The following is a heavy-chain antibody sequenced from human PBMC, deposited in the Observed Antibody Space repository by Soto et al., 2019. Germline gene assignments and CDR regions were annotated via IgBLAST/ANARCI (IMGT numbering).Heavy chain of an antibody. V-gene: IGHV4-39*01. J-gene: IGHJ6*02. CDR3: ACIFSGGYGYGFYYYGMDV. Sequence: SETLSLTCTVSGGSISSSSYYWGWIRQPQGKGLEWIGSIYYSGSTYYNPSLKSRVTISVDTSKNQFSLKLSSVTAADTAVYYCACIFSGGYGYGFYYYGMDVWGQGTTVT. D-gene: IGHD5-18*01. CDR1: GGSISSSSYY. CDR2: IYYSGST.